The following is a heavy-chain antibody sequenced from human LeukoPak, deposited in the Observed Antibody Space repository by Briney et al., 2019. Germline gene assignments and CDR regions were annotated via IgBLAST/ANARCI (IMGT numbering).Heavy chain of an antibody. V-gene: IGHV3-48*01. D-gene: IGHD3-22*01. CDR3: ARDSSYYYDSSAYYDY. CDR2: ISSSSSTI. J-gene: IGHJ4*02. Sequence: GGSLRLSCAASGFTFSSYSMNWVRQAPGKGLEWVSYISSSSSTIYYADSVKGRFTISRDNAKNSLYLQMNSLRAEDTAVFYYARDSSYYYDSSAYYDYWGQGTLVTVSS. CDR1: GFTFSSYS.